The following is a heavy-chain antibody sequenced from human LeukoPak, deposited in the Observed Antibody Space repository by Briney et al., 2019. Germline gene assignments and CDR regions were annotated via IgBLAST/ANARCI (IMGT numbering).Heavy chain of an antibody. D-gene: IGHD3-10*01. J-gene: IGHJ6*03. CDR3: ARHGYKGNYYGSGTSRYYCYMDV. Sequence: SETLSLTCTVSGGSISSYYWSWIRQPPGKGLEWIGYIYYSGSTYYNPSLKSRVTISVDTSKNQFSLKLSSVTAADTAVYYCARHGYKGNYYGSGTSRYYCYMDVWGKGTTVTISS. CDR2: IYYSGST. CDR1: GGSISSYY. V-gene: IGHV4-59*08.